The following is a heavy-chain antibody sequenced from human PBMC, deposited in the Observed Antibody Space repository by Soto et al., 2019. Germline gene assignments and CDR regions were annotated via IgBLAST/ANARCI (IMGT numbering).Heavy chain of an antibody. J-gene: IGHJ6*02. V-gene: IGHV3-33*01. CDR2: IWHDGSQK. CDR1: GFTFSDYG. CDR3: EGRDDPFHV. Sequence: QVQLVESGGGVVQPGTSLRLSCVATGFTFSDYGIHWVRQAPGRGLEWVAVIWHDGSQKYLADSVRGRFTISRDNSKNTVYLQMNSLTAADTAVYYCEGRDDPFHVWGQGTMVTVSS.